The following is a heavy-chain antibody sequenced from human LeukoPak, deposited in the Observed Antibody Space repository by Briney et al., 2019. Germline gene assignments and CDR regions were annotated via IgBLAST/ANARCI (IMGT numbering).Heavy chain of an antibody. Sequence: KSSETLSLTCTVSGDSISNYYGSWIRQPPGKGLEWIGHIYYSGSTNYNPSLKSRVTISVDTSKNQLSLRLSSVTAADTAVYYCVRGRYYHDSTGYLYWGQGTLVTVSS. D-gene: IGHD3-22*01. CDR1: GDSISNYY. V-gene: IGHV4-59*08. CDR2: IYYSGST. CDR3: VRGRYYHDSTGYLY. J-gene: IGHJ4*02.